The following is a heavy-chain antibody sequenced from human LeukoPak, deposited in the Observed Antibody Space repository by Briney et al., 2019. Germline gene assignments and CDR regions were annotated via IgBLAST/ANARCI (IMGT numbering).Heavy chain of an antibody. D-gene: IGHD1-26*01. J-gene: IGHJ4*02. CDR3: ARDRLVGAPGGYFDY. V-gene: IGHV3-48*01. Sequence: GGSLRLSCAASGFSLSSYSMNWVRQAPGKGLEWVSYITSSSTIYYADSVKGRFTISRDNAKNSLYLQMNSLRAEDTAVYYCARDRLVGAPGGYFDYWGQGTLVTVSS. CDR2: ITSSSTI. CDR1: GFSLSSYS.